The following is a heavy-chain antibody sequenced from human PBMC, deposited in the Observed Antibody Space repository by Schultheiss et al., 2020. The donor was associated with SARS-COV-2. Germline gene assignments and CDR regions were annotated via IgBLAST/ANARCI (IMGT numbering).Heavy chain of an antibody. Sequence: GGSLRLSCKGSGFTTEWIAWVRQKPGKGLEWMGIIWPGDSDTRYSPSFQGQVTISVDKSINTAYLQWSSLKASDTAMYYCARATWEWLSPLHFDRWGQGTLVTVSS. D-gene: IGHD3-3*01. V-gene: IGHV5-51*01. J-gene: IGHJ4*02. CDR2: IWPGDSDT. CDR1: GFTTEW. CDR3: ARATWEWLSPLHFDR.